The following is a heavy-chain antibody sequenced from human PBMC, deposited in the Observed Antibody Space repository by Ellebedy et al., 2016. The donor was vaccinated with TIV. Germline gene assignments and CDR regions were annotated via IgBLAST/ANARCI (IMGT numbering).Heavy chain of an antibody. CDR3: ARVNTADGYNLQAHFDY. CDR1: GYTFTSYD. Sequence: SVKVSXXASGYTFTSYDINWVRQATGQGLEWMGGIIPIFGTANYAQKFQGRVTITADESTSTAYMELSSLRSEDTAVYYCARVNTADGYNLQAHFDYWGQGTLVTVSS. D-gene: IGHD5-24*01. CDR2: IIPIFGTA. V-gene: IGHV1-69*13. J-gene: IGHJ4*02.